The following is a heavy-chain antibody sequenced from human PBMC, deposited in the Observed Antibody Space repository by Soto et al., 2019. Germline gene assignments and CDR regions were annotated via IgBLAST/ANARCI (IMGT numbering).Heavy chain of an antibody. Sequence: QVQLVQSGAEVKKPGASVKVSCKVSGYTLTELSMHWVRQAPGKGLEWMGGFDPEDGETIYAQKFQGRVTMTEDTSTDTAYMELSSLRSEDTAVYYCATREGGSYSYYYYYYGMDVWGQGTTVTVSS. D-gene: IGHD1-26*01. CDR1: GYTLTELS. J-gene: IGHJ6*02. CDR2: FDPEDGET. V-gene: IGHV1-24*01. CDR3: ATREGGSYSYYYYYYGMDV.